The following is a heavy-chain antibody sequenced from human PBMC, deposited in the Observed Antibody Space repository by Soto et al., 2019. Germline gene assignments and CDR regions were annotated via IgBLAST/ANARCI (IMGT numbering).Heavy chain of an antibody. V-gene: IGHV3-23*01. Sequence: EVQLLESGGGLVQPGGSLKLSYTASGFTFSNYAMRWVRQAPGKGLQWVSTISAGGTSTYYADSVKGRFTISRDNSKNTLYLQMNSLRAEDTAEYYCVKEDNYYYYMDVWGKGTTVTVSS. J-gene: IGHJ6*03. CDR2: ISAGGTST. CDR3: VKEDNYYYYMDV. CDR1: GFTFSNYA.